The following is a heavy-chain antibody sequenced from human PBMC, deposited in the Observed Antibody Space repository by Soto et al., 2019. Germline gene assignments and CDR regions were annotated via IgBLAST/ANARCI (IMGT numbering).Heavy chain of an antibody. V-gene: IGHV3-7*01. Sequence: PGGSLRLSCAGSGFTFSRYWMSWVRQAPGKGLEWVANIKQDGSEESYVDSVRGRFTVSRDNAKNSLYLQMNSLRAEDTAVYYCVRDVIGFWSGYYTGCFDYWGQGILVTVSS. CDR2: IKQDGSEE. J-gene: IGHJ4*01. D-gene: IGHD3-3*01. CDR3: VRDVIGFWSGYYTGCFDY. CDR1: GFTFSRYW.